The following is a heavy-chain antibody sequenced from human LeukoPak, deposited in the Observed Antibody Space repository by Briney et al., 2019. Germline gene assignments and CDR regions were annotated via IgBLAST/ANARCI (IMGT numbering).Heavy chain of an antibody. CDR3: ARGPGAGSYSAGNWFDP. V-gene: IGHV4-34*01. CDR1: GGSFSGYY. J-gene: IGHJ5*02. D-gene: IGHD1-26*01. Sequence: SETLSLTCAVYGGSFSGYYWSWIRQPPGKGLEWIGEINHSGSTNYNPSLKSRVTISVDTSKNQFPLKLSSVTAADTAVYYCARGPGAGSYSAGNWFDPWGQGTLVTVSS. CDR2: INHSGST.